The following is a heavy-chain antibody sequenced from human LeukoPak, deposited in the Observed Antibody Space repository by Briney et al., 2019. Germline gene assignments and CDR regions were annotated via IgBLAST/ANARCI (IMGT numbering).Heavy chain of an antibody. CDR2: ISAYNGNT. Sequence: ASVKVSFKASGYTFTSYGISWVRQAPGQGLEWMGWISAYNGNTNYAQKLQGRVTMTTDTSTSTAYMELRSLRSDDTAVYYCARAVVVVPAAMVDYWGQGTLVTVSS. D-gene: IGHD2-2*01. CDR3: ARAVVVVPAAMVDY. V-gene: IGHV1-18*01. J-gene: IGHJ4*02. CDR1: GYTFTSYG.